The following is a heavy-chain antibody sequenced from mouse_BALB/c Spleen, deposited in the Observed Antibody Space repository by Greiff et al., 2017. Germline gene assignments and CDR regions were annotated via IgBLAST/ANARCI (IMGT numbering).Heavy chain of an antibody. CDR2: INSNGGST. V-gene: IGHV5-6-3*01. CDR3: ARDPHDDYCHKYFDV. J-gene: IGHJ1*01. D-gene: IGHD2-3*01. CDR1: GFTFSSYG. Sequence: EVKLVESGGGLVQPGGSLKLSCAASGFTFSSYGMSWVRQTPDKRLELVATINSNGGSTYYPDSVKGRFTISRDNAKNTLYLQMSSLKSEDTAMYYCARDPHDDYCHKYFDVWGAGTTVTVSS.